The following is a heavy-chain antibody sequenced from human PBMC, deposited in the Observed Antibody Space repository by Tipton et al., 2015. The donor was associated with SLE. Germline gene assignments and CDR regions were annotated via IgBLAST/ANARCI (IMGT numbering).Heavy chain of an antibody. J-gene: IGHJ4*02. CDR3: ATVEFADDY. Sequence: TLSLTCTVSGDSINGYYWNWVRQPPGKGLEWIAYVHYSGTTNYNPSLRSRVTISIDTSESQFSLKLRSVTAADTGIYYCATVEFADDYWGQGTLVTVSS. V-gene: IGHV4-59*08. CDR1: GDSINGYY. CDR2: VHYSGTT. D-gene: IGHD6-19*01.